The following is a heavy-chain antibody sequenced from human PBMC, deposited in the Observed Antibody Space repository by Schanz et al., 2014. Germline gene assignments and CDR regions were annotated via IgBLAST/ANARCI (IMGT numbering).Heavy chain of an antibody. D-gene: IGHD6-19*01. CDR3: ARDLISSGWYG. V-gene: IGHV3-11*01. Sequence: VQLVESGGGLVQPRGSLRLSCAASEFSFSDYYMSWIRQAPGKGLEWVSYISNSGTTIYYADSVKGRFTISRDNAKNSLYLQMNSLRVEDTAVYYCARDLISSGWYGWGQGTLVTVSS. CDR2: ISNSGTTI. J-gene: IGHJ4*02. CDR1: EFSFSDYY.